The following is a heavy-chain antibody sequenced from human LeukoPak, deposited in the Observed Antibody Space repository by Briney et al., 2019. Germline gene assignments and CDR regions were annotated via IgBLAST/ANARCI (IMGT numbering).Heavy chain of an antibody. CDR1: GFTFSSYA. V-gene: IGHV3-23*01. CDR2: ISGSGGST. J-gene: IGHJ4*01. Sequence: GGSLRLSCAASGFTFSSYAMSWVRQAPGKGLEWVSAISGSGGSTYYADSVKGRFTISRDNSKNSLYLQMNSLRAEDTAVYYCARDGEDYGDYGRGGEGAPFDYWGHGTLVTVSS. D-gene: IGHD4-17*01. CDR3: ARDGEDYGDYGRGGEGAPFDY.